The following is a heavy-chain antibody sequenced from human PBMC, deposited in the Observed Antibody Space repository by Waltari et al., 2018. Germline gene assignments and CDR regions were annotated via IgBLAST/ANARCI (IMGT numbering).Heavy chain of an antibody. D-gene: IGHD1-1*01. J-gene: IGHJ6*02. CDR1: GFTFSSYW. CDR3: ARVSRRTYRSPVPGRHYYYGMDV. Sequence: EEQLVESGGGLVQPGDSLRLSCAVSGFTFSSYWMNWVRQAPGKGPLWVSRISSDASDTTYADAVKGRFTISRDNAKNTLYLQMNRLRAEDTAVYFCARVSRRTYRSPVPGRHYYYGMDVWGQGTTVTVSS. CDR2: ISSDASDT. V-gene: IGHV3-74*03.